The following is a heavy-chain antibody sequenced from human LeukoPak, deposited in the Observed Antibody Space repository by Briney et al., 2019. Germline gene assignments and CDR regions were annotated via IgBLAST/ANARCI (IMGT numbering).Heavy chain of an antibody. CDR1: GFTFSSHW. CDR2: VSSDRSST. D-gene: IGHD3-10*01. J-gene: IGHJ4*02. Sequence: GGSLRLSCVVSGFTFSSHWMHWVRRAPGKGLVWVSRVSSDRSSTMYADSVQGRFTISRDNAKNTLYLQMNSLRAEDTAVYYCARDYASDYWGQGTLVTVSS. CDR3: ARDYASDY. V-gene: IGHV3-74*03.